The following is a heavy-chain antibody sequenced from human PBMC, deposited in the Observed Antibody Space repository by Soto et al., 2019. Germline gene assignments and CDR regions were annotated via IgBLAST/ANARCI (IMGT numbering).Heavy chain of an antibody. CDR1: GFTFSDYY. Sequence: GGSLRLSCAASGFTFSDYYMSWIRQAPGKGLELVSYISSSGSTIYYADSVKGRFTISRDNAKNSLYLQMNSLRAEDTAVYYCARAWQGCSSTSCYFVYWGQGSLVTVSS. CDR3: ARAWQGCSSTSCYFVY. CDR2: ISSSGSTI. V-gene: IGHV3-11*01. D-gene: IGHD2-2*01. J-gene: IGHJ4*02.